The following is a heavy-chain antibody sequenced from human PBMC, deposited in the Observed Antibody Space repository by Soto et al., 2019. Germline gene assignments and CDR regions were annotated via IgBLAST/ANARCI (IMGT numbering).Heavy chain of an antibody. V-gene: IGHV3-21*01. CDR3: ARDHDYYDSSGYYRLGRKFDY. Sequence: EVQLVESGGGLVKPGGSLRLSCAASGFTFSSYSMNWVRQAPGKGLEWVSSISSSSSYIYYADSVKGLFTISRDNAKNPLYLQMNSLRGEDTAVYYCARDHDYYDSSGYYRLGRKFDYWGQGTLVTVSS. D-gene: IGHD3-22*01. CDR2: ISSSSSYI. J-gene: IGHJ4*02. CDR1: GFTFSSYS.